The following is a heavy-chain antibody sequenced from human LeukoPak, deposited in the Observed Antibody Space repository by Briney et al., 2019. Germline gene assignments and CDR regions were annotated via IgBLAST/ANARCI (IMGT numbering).Heavy chain of an antibody. D-gene: IGHD5-12*01. CDR2: ISGSGSST. CDR3: AKDQHGYDKPINY. CDR1: GFTFNIYA. V-gene: IGHV3-23*01. J-gene: IGHJ4*02. Sequence: PGGSLRLSCAASGFTFNIYAMNWVRQASGKGLEWVSTISGSGSSTYYADSVKGRFTISRDNSKNTLYLQMNSLRAEDTAVYFCAKDQHGYDKPINYWGQGTLVTVSS.